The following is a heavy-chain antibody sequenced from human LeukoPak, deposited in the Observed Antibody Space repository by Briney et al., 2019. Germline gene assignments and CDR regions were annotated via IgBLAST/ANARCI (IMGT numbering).Heavy chain of an antibody. J-gene: IGHJ4*02. V-gene: IGHV3-53*01. D-gene: IGHD2-8*01. Sequence: GGSLRLSCVASGFTVSGVYMSWVRQAPGQGLEWVSVIYSDGSTYYADSVKGRFTISRDNSKNILYLQMNSLRAEDTAVYYCARALWPSGMAYWGQGTLVTVSS. CDR3: ARALWPSGMAY. CDR1: GFTVSGVY. CDR2: IYSDGST.